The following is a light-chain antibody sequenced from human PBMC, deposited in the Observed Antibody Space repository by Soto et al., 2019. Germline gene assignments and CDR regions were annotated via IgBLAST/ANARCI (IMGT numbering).Light chain of an antibody. CDR1: QAVSTW. J-gene: IGKJ1*01. CDR3: QKYNNWPPWT. V-gene: IGKV1-12*01. CDR2: DAS. Sequence: DIQMTQSPSSVSASVGDTVTITCRASQAVSTWLAWYQQQPGGAPTLLIYDASTLQRGVPQRLSGSGSGTEFTLPISSMQSEDFAVSYCQKYNNWPPWTFGQGTKVDIK.